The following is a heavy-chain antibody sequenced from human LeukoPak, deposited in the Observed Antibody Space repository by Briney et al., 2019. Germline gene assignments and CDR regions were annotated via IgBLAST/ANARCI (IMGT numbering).Heavy chain of an antibody. V-gene: IGHV4-39*07. CDR2: IYYSGST. D-gene: IGHD1-26*01. CDR1: GGSISSSSYY. Sequence: SETLSLTCTVSGGSISSSSYYWGWIRQPPGKGRESIGSIYYSGSTYYNPSLKSRVTITVNTSKNQFSLKLSSGTAADTAVYYCAREGGSYFNWFDPWGQGTLVTVSS. CDR3: AREGGSYFNWFDP. J-gene: IGHJ5*02.